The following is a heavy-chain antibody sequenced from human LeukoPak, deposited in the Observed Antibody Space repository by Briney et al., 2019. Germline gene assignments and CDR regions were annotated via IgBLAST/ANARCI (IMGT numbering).Heavy chain of an antibody. J-gene: IGHJ4*02. CDR3: ARGVWGSYSYTLDY. D-gene: IGHD3-16*01. CDR2: IKQDGSEK. V-gene: IGHV3-7*01. Sequence: EGSLRLSCAASGFTFSSYWMSWVRQAPGKGLEWVANIKQDGSEKYYVDSVKGRFTISRDNAKNSLYLQMNSLRAEDTAVYYCARGVWGSYSYTLDYWGQGTLVTVSS. CDR1: GFTFSSYW.